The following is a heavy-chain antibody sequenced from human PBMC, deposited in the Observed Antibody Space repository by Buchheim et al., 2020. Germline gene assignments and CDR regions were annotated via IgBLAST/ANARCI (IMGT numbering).Heavy chain of an antibody. Sequence: EVQLVESGGGLVQPGGSLRLSCAASGFTFSSYSMNWVRQAPGKGLEWVSYISSSGGTIYYADSVKGRLTISRDNAKNSLYLHINSLRAEDTAVYYCAREGRHGGSYFFDFWGQGTL. CDR3: AREGRHGGSYFFDF. J-gene: IGHJ4*02. CDR1: GFTFSSYS. D-gene: IGHD3-10*01. V-gene: IGHV3-48*04. CDR2: ISSSGGTI.